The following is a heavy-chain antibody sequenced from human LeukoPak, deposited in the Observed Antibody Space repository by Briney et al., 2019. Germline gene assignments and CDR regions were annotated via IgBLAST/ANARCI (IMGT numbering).Heavy chain of an antibody. D-gene: IGHD2-15*01. CDR2: ISSSLNM. V-gene: IGHV3-21*01. CDR3: ARDAGIVAFDI. J-gene: IGHJ3*02. Sequence: GGSLRLSCVASGFTFGGYTINWVRLAPGKGLEWVSSISSSLNMYFAESVKGRFTISRDSARNSVSLHLNSLRVEDTAVYYCARDAGIVAFDIWGQGTVVTVSS. CDR1: GFTFGGYT.